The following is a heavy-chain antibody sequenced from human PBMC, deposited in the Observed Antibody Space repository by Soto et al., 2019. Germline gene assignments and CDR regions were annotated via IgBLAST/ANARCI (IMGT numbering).Heavy chain of an antibody. CDR1: EFTFSTYW. Sequence: GGSLRLSRAASEFTFSTYWVSWVRQAPGKGLEWVANIKQDGSEKYYVDSVKGRFTISRDNAKNSLYLQMNSLRAEDTAVYYCARDRTGGMDVWGQGTTVTVSS. D-gene: IGHD1-1*01. CDR2: IKQDGSEK. CDR3: ARDRTGGMDV. J-gene: IGHJ6*02. V-gene: IGHV3-7*05.